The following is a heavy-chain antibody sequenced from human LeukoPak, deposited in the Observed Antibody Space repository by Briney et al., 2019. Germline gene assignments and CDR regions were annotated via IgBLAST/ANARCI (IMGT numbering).Heavy chain of an antibody. CDR2: MYDSGSI. CDR3: ARGHYQGFDY. V-gene: IGHV4-59*01. J-gene: IGHJ4*02. CDR1: GGSISGFY. D-gene: IGHD2-2*01. Sequence: SETLSLTCTVSGGSISGFYWSWIRRPPGRGLEWIGYMYDSGSINYNPSLKSRVTISADTSKSQFSLRLSSVTAADTAVYYCARGHYQGFDYWGQGTLVTVSS.